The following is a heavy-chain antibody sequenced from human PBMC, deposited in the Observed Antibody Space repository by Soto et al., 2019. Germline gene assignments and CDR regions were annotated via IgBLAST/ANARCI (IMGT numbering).Heavy chain of an antibody. CDR1: GFTLSGYA. V-gene: IGHV3-64*01. J-gene: IGHJ6*03. CDR3: ARRARPDFYYMDV. Sequence: EVQLAESGGGLAQPGGSLRLSCAASGFTLSGYAMDWVRQAPGKGLEYVSGISSNGVGTYYANSVQGRFTISRDNSKSTAYLQMGSLRPEDMAVYYCARRARPDFYYMDVWGKGTTVTVSS. D-gene: IGHD6-6*01. CDR2: ISSNGVGT.